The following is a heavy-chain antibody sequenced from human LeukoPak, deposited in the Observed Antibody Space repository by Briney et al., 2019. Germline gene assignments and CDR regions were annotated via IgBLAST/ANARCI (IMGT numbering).Heavy chain of an antibody. J-gene: IGHJ6*03. V-gene: IGHV4-4*08. CDR1: GGSISSYY. CDR2: VYTSGCT. CDR3: ARAEMGAYYYYMDV. Sequence: SETLSLTCTVSGGSISSYYWSWIRQPPGEGLEWIGRVYTSGCTNYNPSLKSRVTISVDTSKNQFSLKLSSVTAADTAVYYCARAEMGAYYYYMDVWGQGTLVTVSS. D-gene: IGHD3-16*01.